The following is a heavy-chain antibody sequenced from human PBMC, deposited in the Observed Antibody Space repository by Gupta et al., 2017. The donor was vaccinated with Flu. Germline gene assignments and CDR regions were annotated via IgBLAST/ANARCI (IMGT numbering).Heavy chain of an antibody. CDR1: GDSVSSGYY. D-gene: IGHD3-22*01. Sequence: QVQLQAWGPGLVKPSETLSPTCVVSGDSVSSGYYWGWFRQPPGKGLEWIASAYNSGGVAYYNPSLKGGATISIDTSKNQFSLSLDSVTAADTAMYFCARASSYFDSSGYFVYWGQGTMVTASS. CDR3: ARASSYFDSSGYFVY. CDR2: AYNSGGVA. J-gene: IGHJ4*02. V-gene: IGHV4-38-2*01.